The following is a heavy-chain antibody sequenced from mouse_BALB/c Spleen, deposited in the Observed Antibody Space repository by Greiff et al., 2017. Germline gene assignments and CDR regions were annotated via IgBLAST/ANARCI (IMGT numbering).Heavy chain of an antibody. D-gene: IGHD2-1*01. CDR2: ISSGGGNT. CDR1: GFTFSSYT. Sequence: EVQLQQSGGGLVKPGGSLKLSCAASGFTFSSYTMSWVRQTPEKRLEWVATISSGGGNTYYPDSVKGRFTISRDNAKNNLYLQMSSLRSEDTALYYCARHGNYVYWGQGTLVTVSA. V-gene: IGHV5-9*03. J-gene: IGHJ3*01. CDR3: ARHGNYVY.